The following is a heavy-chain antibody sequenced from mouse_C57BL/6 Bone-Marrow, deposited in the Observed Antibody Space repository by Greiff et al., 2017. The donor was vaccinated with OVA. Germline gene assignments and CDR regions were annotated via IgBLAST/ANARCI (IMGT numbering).Heavy chain of an antibody. CDR1: GFSLTSYG. V-gene: IGHV2-2*01. CDR2: IWSGGST. J-gene: IGHJ3*01. CDR3: ARGGITTKKKSWFAY. Sequence: QVQLQQSGPGLVQPSQSLSITCTVSGFSLTSYGVHWVRQSPGKGLEWLGVIWSGGSTDYNAAFISRLSISKDNSKSQVFFKMNSLQADDTAIYYCARGGITTKKKSWFAYWGQGTLVTVSA. D-gene: IGHD2-4*01.